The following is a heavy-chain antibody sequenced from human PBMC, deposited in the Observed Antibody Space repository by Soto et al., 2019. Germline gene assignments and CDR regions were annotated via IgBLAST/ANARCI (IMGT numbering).Heavy chain of an antibody. D-gene: IGHD3-3*01. CDR3: ASGHFTIFGVVIKVGAFDI. CDR2: IIPIFGTA. V-gene: IGHV1-69*13. CDR1: GGTFSSYA. Sequence: SVKVSCKASGGTFSSYAISWVRQAPGQGLEWMGGIIPIFGTANYAQKFQGRVTITADESTSTAYMELSSLRSEDTAVYYCASGHFTIFGVVIKVGAFDIWGQGTMVTVS. J-gene: IGHJ3*02.